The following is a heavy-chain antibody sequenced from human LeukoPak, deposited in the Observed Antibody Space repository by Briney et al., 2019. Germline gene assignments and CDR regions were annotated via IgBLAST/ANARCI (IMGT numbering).Heavy chain of an antibody. J-gene: IGHJ5*02. CDR1: GGTFSSYA. V-gene: IGHV1-69*13. D-gene: IGHD2-2*01. Sequence: EASVTVSCKASGGTFSSYAISWVRQAPGQGLEWMGGIIPIFGTANYAQKFQGRVTITADESTSTAYMELSSLRSEDTAVYYCARGDASGWFDPWGQGTLVTVSS. CDR3: ARGDASGWFDP. CDR2: IIPIFGTA.